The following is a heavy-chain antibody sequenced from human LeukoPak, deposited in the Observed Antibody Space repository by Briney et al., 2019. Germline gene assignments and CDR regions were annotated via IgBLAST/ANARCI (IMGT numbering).Heavy chain of an antibody. CDR1: GGTFSSYA. V-gene: IGHV1-69*01. CDR3: ARDLGYCSGGSCYAAYYFDY. Sequence: GSSVKVSCKASGGTFSSYAISWVRQAHGQGLEWMGGIIPIFGTANYAQKFQGRVTITADESTSTAYMELSSLRSEDTAVYYCARDLGYCSGGSCYAAYYFDYWGQGTLVTVSS. J-gene: IGHJ4*02. CDR2: IIPIFGTA. D-gene: IGHD2-15*01.